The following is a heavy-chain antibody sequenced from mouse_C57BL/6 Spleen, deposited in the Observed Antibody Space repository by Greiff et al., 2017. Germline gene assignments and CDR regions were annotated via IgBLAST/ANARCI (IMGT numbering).Heavy chain of an antibody. V-gene: IGHV2-2*01. J-gene: IGHJ1*03. CDR1: GFSLTSYG. CDR2: IWSGGST. D-gene: IGHD2-4*01. Sequence: VKLMESGPGLVQPSQSLSITCTVSGFSLTSYGVHWVRQSPGKGLEWLGVIWSGGSTDYNAAFISRLSISKDNSKSQVFFKMNSLQADDTAIYYCARKEDYDGYWYFDVWGTGTTVTVSS. CDR3: ARKEDYDGYWYFDV.